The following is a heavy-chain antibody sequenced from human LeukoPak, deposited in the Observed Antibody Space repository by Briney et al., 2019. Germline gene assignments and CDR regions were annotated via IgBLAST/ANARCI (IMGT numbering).Heavy chain of an antibody. CDR2: INHSGST. CDR3: ALPGGFGEDDAFDI. J-gene: IGHJ3*02. V-gene: IGHV4-34*01. CDR1: GGSFSGYY. D-gene: IGHD3-10*01. Sequence: PSETLSLTCAVYGGSFSGYYWSWIRQPPGKGLEWIGEINHSGSTNYNPSLKSRVTISVDTSKNQFSLKLSSVTAADTAVYYCALPGGFGEDDAFDIWGQGTMVTVSS.